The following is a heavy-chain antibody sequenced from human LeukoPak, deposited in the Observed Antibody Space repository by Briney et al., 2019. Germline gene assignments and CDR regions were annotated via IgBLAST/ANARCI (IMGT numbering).Heavy chain of an antibody. D-gene: IGHD3-10*01. CDR3: ARDFTMVRGVIINGDGMDV. CDR1: GYTFTGYY. CDR2: INPNSGGT. J-gene: IGHJ6*02. Sequence: ASVKVSCKASGYTFTGYYMHWVRQAPGQGLEWMGWINPNSGGTNYAQKFQGRVTTTRDTSISTAYMELSRLRSDDTAVYYCARDFTMVRGVIINGDGMDVWGQGTTVTVSS. V-gene: IGHV1-2*02.